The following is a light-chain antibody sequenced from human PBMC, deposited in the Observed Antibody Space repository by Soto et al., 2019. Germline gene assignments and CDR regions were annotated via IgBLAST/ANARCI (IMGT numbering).Light chain of an antibody. J-gene: IGKJ4*01. CDR1: HSVGSN. V-gene: IGKV3-15*01. Sequence: VMTQSPTTLSVSPGERATLSCRASHSVGSNLAWYQQNPGQAPRLLIYGASTRATGLPARFSGSGSATQFTLTISSLQSEDFGFYYCQQYKQWPVAFGGGTKVEIK. CDR3: QQYKQWPVA. CDR2: GAS.